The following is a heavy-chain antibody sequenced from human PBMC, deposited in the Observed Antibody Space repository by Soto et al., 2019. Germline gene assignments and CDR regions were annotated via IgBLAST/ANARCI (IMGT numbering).Heavy chain of an antibody. Sequence: QVQLVQSGAEVKKPGSSVKVSCKASGGTFNTYAISWVRQAPGQGLEWMGGIIPIFGTASYAQKFQGRVTITADEPTSTVYVELSSLRSEDTAIYYCARDPVVVVAVTGNLHHGGQGTLVTVSS. D-gene: IGHD2-15*01. J-gene: IGHJ4*02. CDR1: GGTFNTYA. CDR3: ARDPVVVVAVTGNLHH. V-gene: IGHV1-69*01. CDR2: IIPIFGTA.